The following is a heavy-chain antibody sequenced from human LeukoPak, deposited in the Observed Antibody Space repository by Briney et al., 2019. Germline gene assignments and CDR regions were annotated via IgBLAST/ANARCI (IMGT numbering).Heavy chain of an antibody. CDR2: INHIGST. CDR3: ARGLRYSSGWYGY. D-gene: IGHD6-19*01. CDR1: GGSFSGYY. Sequence: PSGTLSLTCAVYGGSFSGYYWSWIRQPPGRGRGWVGEINHIGSTNYNPSLESRVTISVDTSKNQFSLKLSSVTAADTAVYYCARGLRYSSGWYGYWGQGTLVTVSS. J-gene: IGHJ4*02. V-gene: IGHV4-34*01.